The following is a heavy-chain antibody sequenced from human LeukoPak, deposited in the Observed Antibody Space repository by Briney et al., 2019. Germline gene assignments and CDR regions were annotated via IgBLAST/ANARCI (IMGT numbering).Heavy chain of an antibody. CDR1: GGSIGTFY. CDR2: VYYNGNT. Sequence: SETLSLTCTVSGGSIGTFYWSWIRQPPGKRLEWIGDVYYNGNTNYNPSLKSRVTISVYTSKNQFPLKMTSVTAAHTAVYYCARQVAATAPVGYWGQGTLVTVSS. J-gene: IGHJ4*02. CDR3: ARQVAATAPVGY. V-gene: IGHV4-59*08. D-gene: IGHD6-13*01.